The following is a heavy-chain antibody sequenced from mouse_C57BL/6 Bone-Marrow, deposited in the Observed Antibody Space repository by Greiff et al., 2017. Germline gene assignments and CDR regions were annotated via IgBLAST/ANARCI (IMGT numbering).Heavy chain of an antibody. D-gene: IGHD1-1*01. CDR1: GYSFTDYN. Sequence: VQLQQSGPELVKPGASVKISCKASGYSFTDYNMNWVKQSTGKSLEWIGVINPNYGTTSYNQKFKGTATLTVDQSSSTAYMQLNSLTSADSAVYYCASSYGSSPFAYWGQGTLVTVTA. CDR2: INPNYGTT. V-gene: IGHV1-39*01. CDR3: ASSYGSSPFAY. J-gene: IGHJ3*01.